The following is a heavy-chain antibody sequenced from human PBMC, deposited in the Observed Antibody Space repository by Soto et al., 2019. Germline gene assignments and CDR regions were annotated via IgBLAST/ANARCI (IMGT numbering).Heavy chain of an antibody. CDR2: FSGGGGGT. Sequence: EVQLLESGGGLVQPGGSLRLSCAVSGFIISDYGVTWVRQAPGKGLEWVSGFSGGGGGTFYADSVKGRFTISRDDPKNTAYLQMNRLGAEDTAVYYCVRWNGFGDRWGQGTLVTVSS. V-gene: IGHV3-23*01. J-gene: IGHJ5*02. D-gene: IGHD1-1*01. CDR1: GFIISDYG. CDR3: VRWNGFGDR.